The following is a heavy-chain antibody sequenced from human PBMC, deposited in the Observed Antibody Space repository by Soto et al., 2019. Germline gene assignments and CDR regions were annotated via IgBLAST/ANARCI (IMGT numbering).Heavy chain of an antibody. CDR1: GFTFSSYA. J-gene: IGHJ6*02. D-gene: IGHD1-26*01. CDR3: ARDSGSYFAATSMDV. V-gene: IGHV3-23*01. Sequence: GGSLRLSCAASGFTFSSYAMSWVRQAPGKGLEWVSAISGSGGSTYYADSVKGRFTISRDNSKNTLYLQMNSLRAEDTAVYYCARDSGSYFAATSMDVWGQGTTVTVSS. CDR2: ISGSGGST.